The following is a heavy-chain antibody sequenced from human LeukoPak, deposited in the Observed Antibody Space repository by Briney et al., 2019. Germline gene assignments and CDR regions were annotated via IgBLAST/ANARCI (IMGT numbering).Heavy chain of an antibody. CDR1: GNYW. Sequence: PGGPLRLSCAASGNYWMHWVRQAPGKGLVWVSHINSDGSWTGHADSVKGRFTISKDNAKNTVYLQMNNLRAEDTAVYYCVSFYETNWGRGTLVTVSS. CDR3: VSFYETN. V-gene: IGHV3-74*01. D-gene: IGHD2-2*01. CDR2: INSDGSWT. J-gene: IGHJ4*02.